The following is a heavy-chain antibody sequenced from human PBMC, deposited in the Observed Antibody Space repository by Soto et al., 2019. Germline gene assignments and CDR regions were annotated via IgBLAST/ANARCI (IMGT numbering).Heavy chain of an antibody. Sequence: QVQLQESGPGLVKPSQTLSLTCSVSGDSLRSGEYYWTWIRQSPGKGLEWIGFILYDGSTKYNPSLESRLTMSVDRSKNQFSLRLSSVTAADTAVYFCARGWDTRITGTTTWFDPWGPGTRVTVSS. J-gene: IGHJ5*02. CDR2: ILYDGST. CDR1: GDSLRSGEYY. CDR3: ARGWDTRITGTTTWFDP. V-gene: IGHV4-30-4*01. D-gene: IGHD1-20*01.